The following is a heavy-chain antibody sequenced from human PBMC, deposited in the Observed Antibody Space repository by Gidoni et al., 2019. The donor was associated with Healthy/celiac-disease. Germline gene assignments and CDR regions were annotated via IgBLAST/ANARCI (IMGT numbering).Heavy chain of an antibody. D-gene: IGHD4-17*01. CDR1: GFTFSSYA. J-gene: IGHJ4*02. CDR3: ARDIGAPNDYGDYVLGY. V-gene: IGHV3-64*01. CDR2: ISSNGGST. Sequence: EVQLVESGGGLVQPGGSRRLSCAASGFTFSSYAMHWVRQAPGKGLEYVSAISSNGGSTYYANSVKGRFTISRDNSKNTLYLQMGSLRAEDMAVYYCARDIGAPNDYGDYVLGYWGQGTLVTVSS.